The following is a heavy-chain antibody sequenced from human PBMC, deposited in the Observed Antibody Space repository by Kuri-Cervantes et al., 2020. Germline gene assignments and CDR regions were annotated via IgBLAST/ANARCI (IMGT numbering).Heavy chain of an antibody. CDR3: ARVVVAATHWFDP. V-gene: IGHV1-8*01. CDR2: MDPNSGKT. D-gene: IGHD2-15*01. CDR1: GYTFTNYD. Sequence: ASVKVSCKAAGYTFTNYDINWVRQATGQGLEWMGWMDPNSGKTGFAQKFQGRLIMTGDTSITTAYMELSSLRSEDTAVYYCARVVVAATHWFDPWGQGTLVTVSS. J-gene: IGHJ5*02.